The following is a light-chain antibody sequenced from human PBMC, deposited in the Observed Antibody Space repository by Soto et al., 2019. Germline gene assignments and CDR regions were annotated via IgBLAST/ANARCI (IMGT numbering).Light chain of an antibody. CDR3: QKYASAPRT. V-gene: IGKV1-27*01. J-gene: IGKJ1*01. CDR1: QGISHY. Sequence: DIPMTQSPSSLSASVGDRVTITCRASQGISHYLAWYQQKPGKVPKLLIYDASTLQSGVPSRFSGSGSGTDFTLTISSLQPEDVAAYYCQKYASAPRTFGQGTKVEI. CDR2: DAS.